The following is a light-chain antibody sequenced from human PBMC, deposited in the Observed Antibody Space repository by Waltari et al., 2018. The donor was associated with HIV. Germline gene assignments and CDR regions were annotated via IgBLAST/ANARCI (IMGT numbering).Light chain of an antibody. CDR1: QTVIGN. Sequence: EIVMTQSPATLSVSPGERATLSCRASQTVIGNLAWYQQKPGQAPRLLIYGASTRATGIPARFSGSGSGTEFTLTISSLQSEDFAVYYCQQYNNWPPATFGPGTKVDIK. CDR3: QQYNNWPPAT. V-gene: IGKV3-15*01. J-gene: IGKJ3*01. CDR2: GAS.